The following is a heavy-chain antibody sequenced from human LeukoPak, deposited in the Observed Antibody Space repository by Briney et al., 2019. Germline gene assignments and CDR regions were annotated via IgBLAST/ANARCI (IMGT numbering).Heavy chain of an antibody. Sequence: TETLSLTCGVSGVSISSYYWSWIRQSPRRGLEWIGYIYYSGSAHYDTSLRSRATISVDTSKNQFSLKLTSVSAADTAVYYCAALTRESAPRDKRDFWSGYSDYWGQGILVTVSS. CDR1: GVSISSYY. V-gene: IGHV4-59*01. J-gene: IGHJ4*02. CDR3: AALTRESAPRDKRDFWSGYSDY. D-gene: IGHD3-3*01. CDR2: IYYSGSA.